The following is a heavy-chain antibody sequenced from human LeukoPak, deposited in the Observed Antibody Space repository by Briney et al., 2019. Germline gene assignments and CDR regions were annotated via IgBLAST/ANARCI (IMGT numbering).Heavy chain of an antibody. CDR1: GYTFTSYD. J-gene: IGHJ6*02. CDR2: MNPNSGNT. CDR3: ARGHWMTTVTLSYYYYGMDV. D-gene: IGHD4-11*01. V-gene: IGHV1-8*01. Sequence: ASVKVSCKASGYTFTSYDINWVRQATGQGLEWMGWMNPNSGNTGYAQKFQGRVTMTRSTSISTAYMELSSLRSEDTAVYYCARGHWMTTVTLSYYYYGMDVWGQGTTVTVSS.